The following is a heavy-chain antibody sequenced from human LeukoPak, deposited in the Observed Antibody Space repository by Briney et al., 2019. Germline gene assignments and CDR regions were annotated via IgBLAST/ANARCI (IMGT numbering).Heavy chain of an antibody. CDR3: ARLPVVVVAAPKNNAFDI. V-gene: IGHV4-59*01. J-gene: IGHJ3*02. D-gene: IGHD2-15*01. CDR1: GGSISSYY. Sequence: SETLSLTCTVSGGSISSYYWSWIRQPPGKGLEWIGYIHYSGSTNYNPSLKSRVTISVDTSQNQFSLKLSSMTAADAAVYYCARLPVVVVAAPKNNAFDIWGQGTMVTVSS. CDR2: IHYSGST.